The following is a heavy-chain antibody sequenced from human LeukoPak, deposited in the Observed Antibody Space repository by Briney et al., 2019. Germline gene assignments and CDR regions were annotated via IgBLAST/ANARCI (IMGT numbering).Heavy chain of an antibody. CDR1: GGPFSGYY. CDR2: INHSGST. Sequence: SETLSLTCAVYGGPFSGYYWSWIRQPPGKGLEWIGEINHSGSTNYNPSLKSRVTISVDTSKNQFSLKLSSVTAADTAVYYCARRRQWLVQIQDYWGQGTLVTVSS. D-gene: IGHD6-19*01. CDR3: ARRRQWLVQIQDY. V-gene: IGHV4-34*01. J-gene: IGHJ4*02.